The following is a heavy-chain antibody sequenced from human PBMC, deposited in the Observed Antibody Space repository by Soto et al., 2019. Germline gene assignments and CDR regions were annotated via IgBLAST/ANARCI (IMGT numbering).Heavy chain of an antibody. CDR3: AREDHYFDN. J-gene: IGHJ4*02. Sequence: PSETLSLTCTVSGGSISTYYWSWIRQSPGKGLEWIGYVYYRGTTNHNPSLKSRVTISVDTSKNQFSLKVTSVTAADTAVYYCAREDHYFDNWGQGTLVTVSS. CDR2: VYYRGTT. CDR1: GGSISTYY. V-gene: IGHV4-59*01.